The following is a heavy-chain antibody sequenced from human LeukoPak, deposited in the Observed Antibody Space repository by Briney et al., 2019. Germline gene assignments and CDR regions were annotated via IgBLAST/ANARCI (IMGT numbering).Heavy chain of an antibody. V-gene: IGHV1-18*01. Sequence: ASVKVSCKASGYTFTSYDINWVRQATGQGLEWMGWISAYNGNTNYAQKLQDRVTMTTDTSTSTAYMELRSLRSDDTAIYYCARMMSIPVAGHRPLFDYWGQGTLVTVSS. D-gene: IGHD6-19*01. CDR3: ARMMSIPVAGHRPLFDY. CDR1: GYTFTSYD. CDR2: ISAYNGNT. J-gene: IGHJ4*02.